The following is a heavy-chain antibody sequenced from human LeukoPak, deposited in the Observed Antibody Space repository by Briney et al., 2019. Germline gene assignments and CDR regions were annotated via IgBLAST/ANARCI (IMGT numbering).Heavy chain of an antibody. V-gene: IGHV3-49*04. CDR2: IRSKAYGGTT. D-gene: IGHD3-10*01. J-gene: IGHJ3*02. CDR1: GFTFGDYA. Sequence: GSLRLSCTASGFTFGDYAMSWVRQAPGKGLEWVGFIRSKAYGGTTEYAASVKGRFTISRDDSKSIAYLQMNSLKTEDTAVYYCTRDYGSGSYRNDAFDIWGQGTMVTVSS. CDR3: TRDYGSGSYRNDAFDI.